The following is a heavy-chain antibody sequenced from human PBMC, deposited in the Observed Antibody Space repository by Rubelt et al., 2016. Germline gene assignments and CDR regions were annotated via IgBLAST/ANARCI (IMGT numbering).Heavy chain of an antibody. CDR1: GGSFSAYY. Sequence: QVQLQQWGAGLLKPSETLSLTCAVYGGSFSAYYWSWIRQPPGKGLYWFGEINHSGSTNYNPSLKSRVTIAVDTSKNQISLKLRSVTAADTAIYYCARSSGYDYVYDYWGQGTLVTVSS. J-gene: IGHJ4*02. CDR2: INHSGST. D-gene: IGHD5-12*01. CDR3: ARSSGYDYVYDY. V-gene: IGHV4-34*01.